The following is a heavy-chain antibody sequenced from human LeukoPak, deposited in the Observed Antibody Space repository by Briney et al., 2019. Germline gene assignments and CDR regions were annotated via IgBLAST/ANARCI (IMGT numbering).Heavy chain of an antibody. CDR2: LYYSGST. J-gene: IGHJ5*02. CDR3: ARDVRLHYYDSSGYYGWFDP. V-gene: IGHV4-30-4*01. D-gene: IGHD3-22*01. Sequence: SETLSLTCPVSGGSISSGDFYWRWLRQPPGKGLELTGNLYYSGSTYCNPSPKSRVTISVDTSKNQFSLKLSSVTAADTAVYYCARDVRLHYYDSSGYYGWFDPWGQGTLVTVSS. CDR1: GGSISSGDFY.